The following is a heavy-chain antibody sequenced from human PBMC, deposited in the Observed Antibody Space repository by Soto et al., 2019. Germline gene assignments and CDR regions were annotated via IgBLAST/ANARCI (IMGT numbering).Heavy chain of an antibody. CDR1: GGTFSSYA. J-gene: IGHJ6*02. CDR3: ARRGESGSWSSDYYFYMDV. CDR2: MIPVFGST. Sequence: QVQLVQSGAEVKKPGSSVKVSCKASGGTFSSYAISWVRQAPGQGLEWMAGMIPVFGSTHYTKKFQGRVTVTADESTSTAYLEVSCLRSEATAVYYCARRGESGSWSSDYYFYMDVWGQGTTVIVSS. V-gene: IGHV1-69*01. D-gene: IGHD6-13*01.